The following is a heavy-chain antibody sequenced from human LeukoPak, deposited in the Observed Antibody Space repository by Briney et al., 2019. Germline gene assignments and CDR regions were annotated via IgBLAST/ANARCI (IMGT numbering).Heavy chain of an antibody. CDR1: GGTFSSYA. CDR3: ARVKRYDYYYMDV. Sequence: KISCKASGGTFSSYAISWVRQAPGQGLEWMGGIIPIFGTANYAQKFQGRVTITTDESTSTAYMELSSLRSEDTAVYYCARVKRYDYYYMDVWGKGTTVTVSS. J-gene: IGHJ6*03. V-gene: IGHV1-69*05. D-gene: IGHD5-24*01. CDR2: IIPIFGTA.